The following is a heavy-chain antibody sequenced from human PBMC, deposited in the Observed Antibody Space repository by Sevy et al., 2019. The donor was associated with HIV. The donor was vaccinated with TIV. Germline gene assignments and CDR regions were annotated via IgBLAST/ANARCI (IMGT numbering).Heavy chain of an antibody. V-gene: IGHV3-21*01. CDR3: ARHYVYGDYADYFGMDV. Sequence: GGSLRLSCAASGFTFSSYSMNWVRQAPGKGLEWVASISSSSTYIYYADSVRGRFTISRDNAKNSLFLQMNSLRAEDTAVYYCARHYVYGDYADYFGMDVWGQGTTVTVPS. J-gene: IGHJ6*02. CDR2: ISSSSTYI. D-gene: IGHD4-17*01. CDR1: GFTFSSYS.